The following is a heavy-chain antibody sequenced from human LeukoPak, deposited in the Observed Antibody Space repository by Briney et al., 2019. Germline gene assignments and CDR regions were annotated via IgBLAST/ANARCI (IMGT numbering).Heavy chain of an antibody. D-gene: IGHD3-16*02. CDR3: AKDREITFGGVIVN. J-gene: IGHJ4*02. CDR2: ISGSGGST. Sequence: GSLRLSCAASGFTFSSYAMSWVRQAPGKGLEWVSAISGSGGSTYYADSVKGRFTISRDNSKNTLYLQMNSLRAEVTAVYYCAKDREITFGGVIVNGGQGTLVTVSS. CDR1: GFTFSSYA. V-gene: IGHV3-23*01.